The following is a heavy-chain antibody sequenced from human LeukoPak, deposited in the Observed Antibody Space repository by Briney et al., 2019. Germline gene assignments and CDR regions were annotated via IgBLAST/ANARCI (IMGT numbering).Heavy chain of an antibody. Sequence: SETLSLTCTVSGGSISSGGYYWSWIRQHPGNGLEWIGYIYYSGSTYYNPSLKSRVTISVDTSKNQFSLKLSSVTAADTAVYYCAREVADYDSSGYYSSGDWFDPWGQGTLVTVSS. CDR2: IYYSGST. CDR3: AREVADYDSSGYYSSGDWFDP. D-gene: IGHD3-22*01. V-gene: IGHV4-31*03. CDR1: GGSISSGGYY. J-gene: IGHJ5*02.